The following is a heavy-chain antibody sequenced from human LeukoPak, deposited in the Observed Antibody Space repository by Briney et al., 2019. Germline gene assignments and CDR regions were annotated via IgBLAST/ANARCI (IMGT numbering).Heavy chain of an antibody. D-gene: IGHD3-10*01. V-gene: IGHV3-73*01. Sequence: GGSLRLSCAASGFTFSGSAMHWIRQASGKGLEWVGRIRSKTNNYATEYAASVKGRFTISRDDSKNTAYLQMNSLKTEDTAVYYCTRHAGGAYYYHTDVWGKGTTVTVSS. CDR2: IRSKTNNYAT. CDR3: TRHAGGAYYYHTDV. CDR1: GFTFSGSA. J-gene: IGHJ6*03.